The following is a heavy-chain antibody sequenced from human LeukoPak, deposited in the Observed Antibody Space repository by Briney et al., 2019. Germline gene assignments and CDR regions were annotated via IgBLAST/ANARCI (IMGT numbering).Heavy chain of an antibody. CDR3: ARVSRIVGAFDP. J-gene: IGHJ5*02. Sequence: ASVKVSCKASGYTFTGHYMHWVRQAPGQGLEWMGWINPNSGGTNYAQKFQGRVTMTRDTSISTAYMELSRLRSDDTAVYYCARVSRIVGAFDPWGQGTLVTVSS. V-gene: IGHV1-2*02. CDR2: INPNSGGT. CDR1: GYTFTGHY. D-gene: IGHD1-26*01.